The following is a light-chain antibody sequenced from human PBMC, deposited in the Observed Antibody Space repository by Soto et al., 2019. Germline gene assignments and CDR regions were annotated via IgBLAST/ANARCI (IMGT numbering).Light chain of an antibody. CDR1: SSDVGTYNY. Sequence: QSALTQPRSVSGSLGQSVTISCTGTSSDVGTYNYVSWYQQHPGKAPKVMIYDVSEGPSGVPDRFSGSKSGNTASLTISGLQAEDEADYYCCSYAGTPRYVLGTGTKVTVL. CDR2: DVS. V-gene: IGLV2-11*01. CDR3: CSYAGTPRYV. J-gene: IGLJ1*01.